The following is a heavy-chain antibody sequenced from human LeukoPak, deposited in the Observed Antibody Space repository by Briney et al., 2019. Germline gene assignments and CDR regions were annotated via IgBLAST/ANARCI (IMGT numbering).Heavy chain of an antibody. CDR3: AREGPINNGDLDY. V-gene: IGHV3-21*01. J-gene: IGHJ4*02. CDR1: GFTFSSYS. D-gene: IGHD1/OR15-1a*01. CDR2: ISSSGSYI. Sequence: GGSLRLPCAASGFTFSSYSMNGVRQAPGKALEWVASISSSGSYIFHADSAKGRFTISRDNATNSLYLQMNSLRAEDTAVYYCAREGPINNGDLDYWGQGTLVTVSS.